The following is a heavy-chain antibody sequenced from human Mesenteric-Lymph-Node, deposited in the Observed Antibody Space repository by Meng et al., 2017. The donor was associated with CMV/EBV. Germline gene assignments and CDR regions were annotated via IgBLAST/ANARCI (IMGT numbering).Heavy chain of an antibody. Sequence: GGSLRLSCAASGFTFSSYSMNWVCQAPGKGLEWVSYISSSSSTIYYADSVKGRFTISRDNSKNTLYLQMNSLRSEDTAMYYCATDRMDTSARRGFFDYWGQGTLVTVSS. D-gene: IGHD5-18*01. J-gene: IGHJ4*02. CDR2: ISSSSSTI. CDR1: GFTFSSYS. CDR3: ATDRMDTSARRGFFDY. V-gene: IGHV3-48*01.